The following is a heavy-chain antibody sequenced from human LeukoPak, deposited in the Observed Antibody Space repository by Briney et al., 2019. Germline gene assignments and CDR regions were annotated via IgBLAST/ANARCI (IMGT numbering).Heavy chain of an antibody. D-gene: IGHD4-17*01. J-gene: IGHJ4*02. CDR3: AREWKGRLRYIDS. CDR2: IKQDGSEK. Sequence: GGSLRLSCAASGFTFSSYWMSWVRQAPGKGLEWVANIKQDGSEKYYVDSVKGRFTISRDNAKNSLYLQMNSLRAEDTAVYYCAREWKGRLRYIDSWGQGTLVTVSS. CDR1: GFTFSSYW. V-gene: IGHV3-7*03.